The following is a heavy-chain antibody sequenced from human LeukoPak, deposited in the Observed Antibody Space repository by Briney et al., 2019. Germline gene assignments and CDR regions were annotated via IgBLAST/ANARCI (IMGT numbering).Heavy chain of an antibody. CDR2: VRYDGRDK. V-gene: IGHV3-30*02. CDR1: GFTFSAYG. J-gene: IGHJ1*01. Sequence: GGSLRLSCEVSGFTFSAYGIHWVRQSPGKGLEWVAFVRYDGRDKFYADSVKGRFTISRDNSKNTLYLQMNSLRAEDTAVYYCANALRHNSGWYYQHWGQGTLVAVSS. D-gene: IGHD6-19*01. CDR3: ANALRHNSGWYYQH.